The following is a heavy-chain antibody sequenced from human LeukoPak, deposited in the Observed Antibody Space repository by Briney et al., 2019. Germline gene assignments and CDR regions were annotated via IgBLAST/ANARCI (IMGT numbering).Heavy chain of an antibody. CDR1: GFTFSDYY. V-gene: IGHV3-11*03. J-gene: IGHJ4*02. CDR2: ISSSSIYT. D-gene: IGHD3-16*02. Sequence: PGGSLRLSCAASGFTFSDYYMSWIRQAPGKGLEWVSYISSSSIYTNYADSVKGRFTISRDNSKNTLYLQMNSLRAEDTAVYFCAKTVSGSHSYQGGDYWGQGTLVTVST. CDR3: AKTVSGSHSYQGGDY.